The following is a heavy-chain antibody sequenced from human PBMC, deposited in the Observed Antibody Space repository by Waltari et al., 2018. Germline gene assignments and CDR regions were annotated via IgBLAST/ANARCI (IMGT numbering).Heavy chain of an antibody. D-gene: IGHD4-17*01. CDR1: GGSITSYF. CDR3: ARDGYGDYDAFDI. CDR2: IYYSGST. Sequence: QVQLQESGPGLVKPSETLSLTCTVSGGSITSYFWSWVRQPPGKELEWIGYIYYSGSTNYNPSLKSRVTISVDTFKNQFSLNLSSMTAADTAVYYCARDGYGDYDAFDIWGQGTMVTVSS. J-gene: IGHJ3*02. V-gene: IGHV4-59*01.